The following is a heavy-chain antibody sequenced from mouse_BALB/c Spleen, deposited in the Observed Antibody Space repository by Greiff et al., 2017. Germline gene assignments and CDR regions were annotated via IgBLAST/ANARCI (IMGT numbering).Heavy chain of an antibody. Sequence: VKLVESGPGLVAPSQSLSITCTVSGFSLTSYGVHWVRQPPGKGLEWLGVIWAGGSTNYNSALMSRLSISKDNSKSQVFLKMNSLQTDDTAMYYCARDTNYYGYWYFDVWGAGTTVTVSS. CDR3: ARDTNYYGYWYFDV. D-gene: IGHD1-1*01. CDR2: IWAGGST. CDR1: GFSLTSYG. J-gene: IGHJ1*01. V-gene: IGHV2-9*02.